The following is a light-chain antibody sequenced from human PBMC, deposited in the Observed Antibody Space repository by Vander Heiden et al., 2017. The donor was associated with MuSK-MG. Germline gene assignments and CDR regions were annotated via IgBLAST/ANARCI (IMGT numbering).Light chain of an antibody. J-gene: IGLJ2*01. CDR3: QVWDKSSDHVV. Sequence: SYVLTQPPSVSVAPGQTARISCGGDNIGSTSVHWYQQTPGQAPGLVIYNERDRPSGIPERFSGSNSGNTATMTSSRVEVGDEADYYCQVWDKSSDHVVFGGGTKLTVL. CDR1: NIGSTS. V-gene: IGLV3-21*04. CDR2: NER.